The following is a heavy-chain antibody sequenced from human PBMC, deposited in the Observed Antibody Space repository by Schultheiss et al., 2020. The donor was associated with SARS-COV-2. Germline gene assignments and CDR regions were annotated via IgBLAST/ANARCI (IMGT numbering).Heavy chain of an antibody. CDR1: GFAFSNYA. D-gene: IGHD6-19*01. V-gene: IGHV3-7*01. J-gene: IGHJ4*02. CDR3: ARDEQWLALDY. CDR2: IKQDGSEK. Sequence: GGSLRLSCAASGFAFSNYAMSWVRQAPGKGLEWVANIKQDGSEKYYVDSVKGRFTISRDNSKNTLYLQMNSLRAEDTAVYYCARDEQWLALDYWGQGTLVTVSS.